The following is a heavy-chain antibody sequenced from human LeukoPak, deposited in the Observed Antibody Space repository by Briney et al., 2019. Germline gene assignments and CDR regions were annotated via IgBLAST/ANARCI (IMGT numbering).Heavy chain of an antibody. CDR3: AKDPIVFNSGDYYLGAFNI. Sequence: GGSLRLSCAASGFTFSGFALNWVRQAPGKGPEWVSAISGSGGKTWYADSVKGRFTISRDDSKNTLYLQMNSLRAEDTAVYYCAKDPIVFNSGDYYLGAFNIWGQGTTVTVSS. D-gene: IGHD2-21*02. V-gene: IGHV3-23*01. CDR1: GFTFSGFA. J-gene: IGHJ3*02. CDR2: ISGSGGKT.